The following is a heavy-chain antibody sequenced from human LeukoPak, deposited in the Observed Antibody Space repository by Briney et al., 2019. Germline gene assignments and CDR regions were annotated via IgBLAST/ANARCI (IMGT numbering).Heavy chain of an antibody. J-gene: IGHJ4*02. CDR2: ISYDGSNK. V-gene: IGHV3-30*18. CDR3: AKGDRNYDFWSGYYGH. D-gene: IGHD3-3*01. Sequence: GGSLRLSCAASGFTFSSYGMHWVGQAPGKGLEWVAVISYDGSNKYYADSVKGRFTISRDNSKNTLYLQMNSLRAEDTAVYYCAKGDRNYDFWSGYYGHWGQGTLVTVSS. CDR1: GFTFSSYG.